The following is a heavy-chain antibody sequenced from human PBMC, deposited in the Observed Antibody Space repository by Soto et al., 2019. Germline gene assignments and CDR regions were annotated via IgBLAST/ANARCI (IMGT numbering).Heavy chain of an antibody. J-gene: IGHJ4*02. Sequence: QVQLQQWGAGLLKPSETLSLTCAVYGGSFSGYYWNWIRQPPGKGLEWIGEINHSGSTNYNPSLKSRVTISVDTSKNQFSLKLSSVTAADTAVYYCASPMVRGIIDYWDQGTLVTVSS. CDR2: INHSGST. CDR3: ASPMVRGIIDY. CDR1: GGSFSGYY. D-gene: IGHD3-10*01. V-gene: IGHV4-34*01.